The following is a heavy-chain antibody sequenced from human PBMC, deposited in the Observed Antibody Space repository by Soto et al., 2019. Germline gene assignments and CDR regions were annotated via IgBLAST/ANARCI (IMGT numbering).Heavy chain of an antibody. J-gene: IGHJ5*02. Sequence: GGSLRLSCAASGFSLSDHGVNWVRQAPGKGLEWISSVNRGASSLYYAESVKGRFTMSRDDAKNSVYLQMNSLRDEDTAVYYCARQINWRDGGAWGQGTLVTGLL. CDR1: GFSLSDHG. CDR2: VNRGASSL. D-gene: IGHD3-16*01. CDR3: ARQINWRDGGA. V-gene: IGHV3-48*02.